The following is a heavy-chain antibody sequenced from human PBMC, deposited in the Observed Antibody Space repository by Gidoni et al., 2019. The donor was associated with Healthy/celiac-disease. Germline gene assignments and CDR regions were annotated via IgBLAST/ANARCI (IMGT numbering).Heavy chain of an antibody. D-gene: IGHD6-19*01. CDR3: ARVRDLAVAGTFDY. CDR2: ISSSSSYI. CDR1: GFPFSSYS. J-gene: IGHJ4*02. V-gene: IGHV3-21*01. Sequence: EVQLVESGGGLVKPGGPLRLSCAASGFPFSSYSMNWVRQAPGKGLEWVSSISSSSSYIYYADSVKGRFTISRDNAKNSLYLQMNSLRAEDTAVYYCARVRDLAVAGTFDYWGQGTLVTVSS.